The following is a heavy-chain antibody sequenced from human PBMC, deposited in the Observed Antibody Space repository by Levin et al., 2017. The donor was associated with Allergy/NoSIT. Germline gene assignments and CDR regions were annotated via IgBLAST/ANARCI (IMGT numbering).Heavy chain of an antibody. V-gene: IGHV1-2*02. CDR2: INSHSGDT. CDR3: ARDLYNDDSVFGY. Sequence: AASVKVSCKASRYIFSDYFIHWVRQAPGQGLEWMGWINSHSGDTKYAQELQGRVTMTRDTSISTAYMELTRLTSDDTAVYYCARDLYNDDSVFGYWGQGTLINVFS. CDR1: RYIFSDYF. D-gene: IGHD3-22*01. J-gene: IGHJ4*02.